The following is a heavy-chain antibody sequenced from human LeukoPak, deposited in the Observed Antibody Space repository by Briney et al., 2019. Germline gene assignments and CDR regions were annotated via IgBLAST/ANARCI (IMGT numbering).Heavy chain of an antibody. V-gene: IGHV3-30*02. J-gene: IGHJ6*03. CDR2: IRYDGSNK. CDR3: AGDSSNYDSTGYYYDYYYMDI. D-gene: IGHD3-22*01. CDR1: GFTFSTYG. Sequence: GGSLRLSCAASGFTFSTYGMHWVRQAPGKGLEWVAFIRYDGSNKYYADSVKGRFTISRDNSKNTLYLQMNSLRAEDTAVYYCAGDSSNYDSTGYYYDYYYMDIWGKGTTVTVSS.